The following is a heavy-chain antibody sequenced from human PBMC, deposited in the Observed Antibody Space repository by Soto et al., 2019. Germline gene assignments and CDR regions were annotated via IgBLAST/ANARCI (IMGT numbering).Heavy chain of an antibody. CDR1: GFTFSSYG. CDR3: ARDGMGAYQYAFDI. D-gene: IGHD1-26*01. V-gene: IGHV3-33*01. CDR2: IWYDGSNK. J-gene: IGHJ3*02. Sequence: QVQLVESGGGVVQPGRSLRLSCAASGFTFSSYGMHWVRQAPGKGLEWVAVIWYDGSNKYYADSVKGRFTISRDNSKNTLYLQMNSLRAEDTAVYYCARDGMGAYQYAFDIWGQGTMVTVSS.